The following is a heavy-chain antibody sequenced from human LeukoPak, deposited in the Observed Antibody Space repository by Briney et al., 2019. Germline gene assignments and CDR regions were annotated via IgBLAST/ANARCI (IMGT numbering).Heavy chain of an antibody. J-gene: IGHJ4*02. V-gene: IGHV3-33*06. CDR1: GFTFSSYG. Sequence: AGGSLRLSCAASGFTFSSYGMHWVRQAPGKGLEWVAVIWYDGSNQYYADSVKGRFTISRDTSKNTLYLQMNSLRAEDTAVYYCAKDTPPGITIFGVVIMGAQFDYWGQGTLVTVSS. D-gene: IGHD3-3*01. CDR3: AKDTPPGITIFGVVIMGAQFDY. CDR2: IWYDGSNQ.